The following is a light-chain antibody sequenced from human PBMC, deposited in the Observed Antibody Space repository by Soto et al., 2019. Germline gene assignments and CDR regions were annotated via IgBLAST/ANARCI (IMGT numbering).Light chain of an antibody. J-gene: IGLJ2*01. CDR1: SSDVGGYNY. CDR3: SSYTASNSGVV. Sequence: QSVLTQPASVSGSPGQSITISCTGTSSDVGGYNYVSWYQQYPGKAPKLMIYGVTNRPSGVSHRFSGSKSGNTASLTISGLQAEDEADYYCSSYTASNSGVVFGGGTKLTVL. V-gene: IGLV2-14*03. CDR2: GVT.